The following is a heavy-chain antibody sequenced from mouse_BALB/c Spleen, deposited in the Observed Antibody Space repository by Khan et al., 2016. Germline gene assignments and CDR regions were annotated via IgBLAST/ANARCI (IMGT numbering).Heavy chain of an antibody. CDR1: GYTFSSYW. Sequence: VQLQESGAELMKPGASVKISCKATGYTFSSYWIEWVKQRPGHGLEWIGEILPGSGSTNYNEKFKGKATFTADTSSNTAYMQLSSLTSEDSAVYYCARGGTTVVSYAMDYWGQGTSVTVSS. D-gene: IGHD1-1*01. CDR2: ILPGSGST. J-gene: IGHJ4*01. V-gene: IGHV1-9*01. CDR3: ARGGTTVVSYAMDY.